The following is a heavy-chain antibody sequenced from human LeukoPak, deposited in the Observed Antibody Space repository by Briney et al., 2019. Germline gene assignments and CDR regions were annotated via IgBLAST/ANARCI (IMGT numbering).Heavy chain of an antibody. J-gene: IGHJ1*01. D-gene: IGHD3-16*01. CDR3: AKANTGGGSNNLGYFHH. Sequence: PGGSLRLSCAASGFTFSTYGMHWVRRAPGKGLEWVAFMRNDGSNKYYADSVRGRFTISRDNSKNTLYLQMNSLKAEDTAVYYCAKANTGGGSNNLGYFHHWGQGTLVTVSS. V-gene: IGHV3-30*02. CDR1: GFTFSTYG. CDR2: MRNDGSNK.